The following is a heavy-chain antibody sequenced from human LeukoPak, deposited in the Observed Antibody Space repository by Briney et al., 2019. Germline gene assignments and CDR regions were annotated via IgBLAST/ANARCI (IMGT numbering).Heavy chain of an antibody. V-gene: IGHV4-39*07. CDR1: GDSINHNGYY. CDR3: AREDGYNFDDAFDI. J-gene: IGHJ3*02. D-gene: IGHD5-24*01. Sequence: SETLSLTCSLSGDSINHNGYYWGWIRQSPEKGLQWIGSIHHRGNTHYNPSLRSRVTISVDTSKNQFSLKLSSVTAADTAVYYCAREDGYNFDDAFDIWGQGTMVTVSS. CDR2: IHHRGNT.